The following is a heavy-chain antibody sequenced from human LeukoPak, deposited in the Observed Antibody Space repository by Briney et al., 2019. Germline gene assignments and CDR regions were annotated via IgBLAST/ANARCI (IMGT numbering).Heavy chain of an antibody. J-gene: IGHJ4*02. CDR2: VYYSGST. V-gene: IGHV4-39*01. CDR3: ARLTTVVRGVAVTRTLDY. CDR1: GGSISSSFYY. Sequence: SETLSLTCTVSGGSISSSFYYWGWIRQPPGKGLEWIGSVYYSGSTSYNPSLKSRITISVDTSKNQFSLKLSSVTAADTAVYYCARLTTVVRGVAVTRTLDYWGQGTLVTVSS. D-gene: IGHD3-10*01.